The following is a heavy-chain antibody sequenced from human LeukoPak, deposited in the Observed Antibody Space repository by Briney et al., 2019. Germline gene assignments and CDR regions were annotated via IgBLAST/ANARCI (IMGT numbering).Heavy chain of an antibody. CDR2: IKPEGSPQ. CDR3: ARANNSSWHN. CDR1: GFTFSSNW. V-gene: IGHV3-7*01. J-gene: IGHJ4*02. Sequence: GGSLRLSCATSGFTFSSNWMRWVRHVPGRGLDWVANIKPEGSPQYYAASAKDRFPVSRDNAKNSLYLQMNSLRVEDTAVYYCARANNSSWHNWGQATLVTVSA. D-gene: IGHD6-13*01.